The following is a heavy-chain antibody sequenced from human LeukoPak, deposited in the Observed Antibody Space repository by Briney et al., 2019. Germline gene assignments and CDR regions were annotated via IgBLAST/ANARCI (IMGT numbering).Heavy chain of an antibody. V-gene: IGHV4-59*01. CDR2: IYYSGST. CDR3: ARDRPTLWFGEGNWFDP. Sequence: SETLSLTCTVSGGSISSYYWSWIRQPPGKGLEWIGYIYYSGSTNYNPSLKSRVTISVDTSKNQFSLKLSSVTAAGTAVYYCARDRPTLWFGEGNWFDPWGQGTLVTVSS. CDR1: GGSISSYY. J-gene: IGHJ5*02. D-gene: IGHD3-10*01.